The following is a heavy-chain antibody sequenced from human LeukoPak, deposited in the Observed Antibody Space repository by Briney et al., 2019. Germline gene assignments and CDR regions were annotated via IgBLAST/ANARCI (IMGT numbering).Heavy chain of an antibody. CDR2: ISSNGGST. Sequence: GGTLRLSCAASGFTFSSYAMHWVRQAPGKGLVYVSAISSNGGSTYYANSVKGRFTISRDNSKNTLYLQMGSLRAEDMAVYYCARAARGYYFDYWGQGTLVTVSS. CDR3: ARAARGYYFDY. D-gene: IGHD3-10*01. CDR1: GFTFSSYA. V-gene: IGHV3-64*01. J-gene: IGHJ4*02.